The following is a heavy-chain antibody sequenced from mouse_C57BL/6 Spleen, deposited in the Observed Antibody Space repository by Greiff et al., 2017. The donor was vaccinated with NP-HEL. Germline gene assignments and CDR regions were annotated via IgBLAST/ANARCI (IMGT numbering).Heavy chain of an antibody. D-gene: IGHD1-1*01. J-gene: IGHJ4*01. CDR2: IDPNSGGT. Sequence: QVQLKQPGAELVKPGASVKLSCKASGYTFTSYWMHWVKQRPGRGLEWIGRIDPNSGGTKYNEKFKSKATLTVDKPSSTAYMQLSSLTSEDSAVYYCASPSYYGSDYAMDYWGQGTSVTVSS. CDR3: ASPSYYGSDYAMDY. CDR1: GYTFTSYW. V-gene: IGHV1-72*01.